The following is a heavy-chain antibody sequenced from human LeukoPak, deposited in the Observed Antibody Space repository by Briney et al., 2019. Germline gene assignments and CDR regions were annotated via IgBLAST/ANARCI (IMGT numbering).Heavy chain of an antibody. Sequence: GGSLRLSCAASGFTFSHYYMSWVRQAPGKGLEWVANIKQDGSEQFYLDSVKGRFTISRDNAKNALYLQMNSLRAEDTAVYYCARIGFGYSYGQGYDYWGRGTLVSVSS. D-gene: IGHD5-18*01. CDR2: IKQDGSEQ. V-gene: IGHV3-7*01. CDR1: GFTFSHYY. CDR3: ARIGFGYSYGQGYDY. J-gene: IGHJ4*02.